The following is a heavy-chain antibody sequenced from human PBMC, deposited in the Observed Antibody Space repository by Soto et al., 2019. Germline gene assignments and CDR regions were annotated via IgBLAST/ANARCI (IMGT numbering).Heavy chain of an antibody. D-gene: IGHD6-19*01. CDR3: ARAIAVAGKYYYGVDV. Sequence: GESLKISCKGSGYRFASSWIAWLRQMPGKGLEWMGIIYPGDSDTRYSPSFQGQVTISADKSISTAYLQWSSLKASDTAMYYCARAIAVAGKYYYGVDVWGQGTTVTVSS. CDR2: IYPGDSDT. CDR1: GYRFASSW. J-gene: IGHJ6*02. V-gene: IGHV5-51*01.